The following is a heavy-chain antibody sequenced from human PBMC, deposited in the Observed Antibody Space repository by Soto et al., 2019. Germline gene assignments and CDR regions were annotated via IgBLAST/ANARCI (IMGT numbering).Heavy chain of an antibody. Sequence: QVQLVQSGAEVKKPGASVKVSCKASGYTFTSYAMHWVRQAPGQRLEWMGWINAGNGNTKYSQKFQGRVTITRDTSASTVYMELSSLRSEDTAVYYCARDDTGVYCSGGSCYYYYGMDVWGQGTTVTVSS. CDR2: INAGNGNT. CDR1: GYTFTSYA. D-gene: IGHD2-15*01. V-gene: IGHV1-3*01. J-gene: IGHJ6*02. CDR3: ARDDTGVYCSGGSCYYYYGMDV.